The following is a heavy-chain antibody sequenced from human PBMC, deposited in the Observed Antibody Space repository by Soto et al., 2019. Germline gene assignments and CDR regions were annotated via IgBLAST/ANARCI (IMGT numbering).Heavy chain of an antibody. Sequence: SVKVSCKASGGTFSSNAISWVRQAPGQGPEWMGGILPIFNTANYAQNFQGRVTITADESTSTSYMELTSLKSEDTAIYYCATGGRGYSSSSPRFYFEYWGHGTLVTVPQ. CDR3: ATGGRGYSSSSPRFYFEY. V-gene: IGHV1-69*13. CDR1: GGTFSSNA. CDR2: ILPIFNTA. D-gene: IGHD5-18*01. J-gene: IGHJ4*01.